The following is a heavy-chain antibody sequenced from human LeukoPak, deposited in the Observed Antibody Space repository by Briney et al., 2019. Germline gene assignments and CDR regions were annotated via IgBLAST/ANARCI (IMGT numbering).Heavy chain of an antibody. V-gene: IGHV3-23*01. CDR2: VSGSVGST. J-gene: IGHJ4*02. CDR3: AKEGGCSSTSCHSPNDY. Sequence: GGSLRLSCAASGVTFSSDAMRWVRQAPGKGREWVSAVSGSVGSTYYADSVKGRFTISRDNSKNTMYLQMKSLRAEDTAVYYCAKEGGCSSTSCHSPNDYWGQGTLVTVSS. CDR1: GVTFSSDA. D-gene: IGHD2-2*01.